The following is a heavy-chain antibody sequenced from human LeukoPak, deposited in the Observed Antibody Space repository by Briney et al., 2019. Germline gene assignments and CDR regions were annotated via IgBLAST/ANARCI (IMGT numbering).Heavy chain of an antibody. Sequence: ASVKVSCKASGYTFTSYDINWVRQATRQGLEWMGWMNPNSGNTGYAQKFQGRVTITRNTSISTAYMELSSLRSEDTAVYYCARGRGDYANYYYYMDVWGKGTTVTVSS. J-gene: IGHJ6*03. CDR1: GYTFTSYD. V-gene: IGHV1-8*03. CDR2: MNPNSGNT. D-gene: IGHD4/OR15-4a*01. CDR3: ARGRGDYANYYYYMDV.